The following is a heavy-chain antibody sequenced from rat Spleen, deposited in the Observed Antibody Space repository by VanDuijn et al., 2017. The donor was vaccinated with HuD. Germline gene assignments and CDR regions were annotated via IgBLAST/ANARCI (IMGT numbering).Heavy chain of an antibody. Sequence: EVQLVESGGGLVQPGRSLKLSYAASGFTFSDYNMAWVRQAPKKGLEWVATISYDGSITYYRDSVKGRFTISRDNAKSTLYLQMDSLRSEDTATYYCARHAYYDGYYLWYFDFWGPGTMVTVSS. J-gene: IGHJ1*01. D-gene: IGHD1-12*03. CDR3: ARHAYYDGYYLWYFDF. V-gene: IGHV5-7*01. CDR1: GFTFSDYN. CDR2: ISYDGSIT.